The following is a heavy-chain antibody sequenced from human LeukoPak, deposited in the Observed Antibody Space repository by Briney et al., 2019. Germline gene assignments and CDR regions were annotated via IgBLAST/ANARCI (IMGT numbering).Heavy chain of an antibody. Sequence: ASVKVSCKASGYTFTSYDINWVRQATGQGLEWMGWMNPNSGNTGYAQKFQGRVTMTRNTSISTAYMELSSLRSEDTAVYYCARGQRMAVAGTTRANYYYYYYMDVWGKGTTVTVSS. CDR2: MNPNSGNT. J-gene: IGHJ6*03. CDR1: GYTFTSYD. D-gene: IGHD6-19*01. CDR3: ARGQRMAVAGTTRANYYYYYYMDV. V-gene: IGHV1-8*01.